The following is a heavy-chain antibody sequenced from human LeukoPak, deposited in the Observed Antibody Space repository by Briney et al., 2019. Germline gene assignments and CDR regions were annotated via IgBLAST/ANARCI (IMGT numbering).Heavy chain of an antibody. J-gene: IGHJ5*02. D-gene: IGHD6-13*01. CDR3: ARWGSSWYYKGGSSWFDP. CDR1: GGSISSNSYY. CDR2: IYYSGST. Sequence: SETLSLTCTVSGGSISSNSYYWGWIRQPPGKGLEWIGSIYYSGSTYYNPSLKSRVTISVDMSKNQFSLKLSSVTAADTAVYYCARWGSSWYYKGGSSWFDPWGQGTLVTVSS. V-gene: IGHV4-39*07.